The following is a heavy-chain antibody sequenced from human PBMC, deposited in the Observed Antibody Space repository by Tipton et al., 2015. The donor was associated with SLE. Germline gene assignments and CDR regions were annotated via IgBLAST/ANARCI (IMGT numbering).Heavy chain of an antibody. D-gene: IGHD5/OR15-5a*01. V-gene: IGHV1-69-2*01. CDR1: GSTFTDYY. CDR3: ARRSPKVSTYTFDI. CDR2: VDPEDGKT. Sequence: QLVQSGAEMKKPGTSVKVSCKASGSTFTDYYVHWIRHVPGVGLQWVGVVDPEDGKTRYAENFQGRVTLTADTSSDTVYMELSSLRSEDTALYYCARRSPKVSTYTFDIWGQGIMVTVSS. J-gene: IGHJ3*02.